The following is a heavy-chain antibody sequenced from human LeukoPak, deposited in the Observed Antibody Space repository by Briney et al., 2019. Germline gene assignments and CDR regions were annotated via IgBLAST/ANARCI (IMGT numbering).Heavy chain of an antibody. CDR1: GFTFSSYA. CDR3: AKGLRAAAGSGNWFDP. CDR2: ISGSGGST. V-gene: IGHV3-23*01. J-gene: IGHJ5*02. Sequence: GGSLRLSCAASGFTFSSYAMSWVRQAPGKGLEWVSTISGSGGSTYHADSVKGRFTISRDNSKNTLYLQMNSLRAEDTAVYYCAKGLRAAAGSGNWFDPWGQGTLVTVSS. D-gene: IGHD6-13*01.